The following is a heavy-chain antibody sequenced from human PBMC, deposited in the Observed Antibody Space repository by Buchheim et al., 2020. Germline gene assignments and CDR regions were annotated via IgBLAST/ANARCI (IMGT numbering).Heavy chain of an antibody. Sequence: EVQLVESGGGLVQPGGSLRLSCSAPGFPFSIYWMHWVRQAPGKGLAWVSHINREGTTTNYADSVRGRFTLPRDNGQNTLYLQMNNLRAEDTAVYYCVRDMYGSGDYWGQGTL. D-gene: IGHD3-10*01. CDR1: GFPFSIYW. J-gene: IGHJ4*02. CDR2: INREGTTT. CDR3: VRDMYGSGDY. V-gene: IGHV3-74*01.